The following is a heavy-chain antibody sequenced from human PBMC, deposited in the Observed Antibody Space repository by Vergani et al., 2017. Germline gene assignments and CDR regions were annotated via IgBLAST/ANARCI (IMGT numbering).Heavy chain of an antibody. CDR2: IRYDGSNN. D-gene: IGHD2-2*01. Sequence: QVQLVESGGGVVQPGGSLRLSCAASGFTFSSYGMHWVRQAPGKGLELVAFIRYDGSNNYYADSVKGRFTISRDNSKDTLYLQMNSLRAEDTAVYYCASSQVVPAATLDYWGQGTLVTVSS. CDR1: GFTFSSYG. V-gene: IGHV3-30*02. J-gene: IGHJ4*02. CDR3: ASSQVVPAATLDY.